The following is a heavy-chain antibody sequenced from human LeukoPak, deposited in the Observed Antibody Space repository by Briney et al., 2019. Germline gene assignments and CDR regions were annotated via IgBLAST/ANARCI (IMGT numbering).Heavy chain of an antibody. CDR2: IKQDGSEK. D-gene: IGHD4-11*01. V-gene: IGHV3-7*01. Sequence: PAGSLRLSCAASGFTFSSYWMSWVRQAPGKGLEWVANIKQDGSEKYYVDSVKGRFTISRDNAKNSLYLQMSGLRAEDTAVYYCAREGMGDYPYYYYYYMDVGNKGTTVTVS. CDR1: GFTFSSYW. J-gene: IGHJ6*03. CDR3: AREGMGDYPYYYYYYMDV.